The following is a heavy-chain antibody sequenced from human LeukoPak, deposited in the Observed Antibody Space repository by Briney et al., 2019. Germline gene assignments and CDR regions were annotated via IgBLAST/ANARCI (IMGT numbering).Heavy chain of an antibody. CDR3: AITPYSSSSFDY. D-gene: IGHD6-6*01. V-gene: IGHV3-23*01. CDR2: ISGSGGSA. Sequence: GGSLRLSCAASGLTFSSYAMSWVRQAPGKGLEWVSAISGSGGSAYYADSVKGRFTISRDNSKNTLYLQMNSLRAEDTAVYYCAITPYSSSSFDYWGQGTLVTVSS. J-gene: IGHJ4*02. CDR1: GLTFSSYA.